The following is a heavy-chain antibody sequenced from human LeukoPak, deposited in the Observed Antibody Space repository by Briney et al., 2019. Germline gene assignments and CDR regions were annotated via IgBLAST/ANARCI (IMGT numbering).Heavy chain of an antibody. D-gene: IGHD3-10*01. J-gene: IGHJ6*02. CDR3: ARDRRKSGLGSYTLHKMGYYFYGMDV. V-gene: IGHV3-21*01. CDR1: GFTFSSYS. CDR2: ISSGSSYI. Sequence: KPGGSLRLSCAASGFTFSSYSMNWVRQAPGKGLEWVSSISSGSSYIYYADSVKGRFTISRDNAKNSLSLQMNSLRAEDTAVYYCARDRRKSGLGSYTLHKMGYYFYGMDVWGQGTTVTVSS.